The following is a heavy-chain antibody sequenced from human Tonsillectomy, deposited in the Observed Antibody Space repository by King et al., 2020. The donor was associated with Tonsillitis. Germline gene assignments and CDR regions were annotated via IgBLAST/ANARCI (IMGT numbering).Heavy chain of an antibody. D-gene: IGHD3-3*01. CDR1: GFTFSSYA. J-gene: IGHJ4*02. V-gene: IGHV3-23*04. CDR2: ISGSGGST. Sequence: VQLVESGGGLVQPGGSLRLSCAASGFTFSSYAMSWVRQAPGKGLEWVSAISGSGGSTYYADSVKGRFTISRDNSKNTLYLQMNSLRAEDTAVYYCAKDGISIFGVVSNFDYWGQGTLVTVSS. CDR3: AKDGISIFGVVSNFDY.